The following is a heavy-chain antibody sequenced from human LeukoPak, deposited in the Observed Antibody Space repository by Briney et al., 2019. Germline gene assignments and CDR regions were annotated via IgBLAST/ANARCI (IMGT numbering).Heavy chain of an antibody. CDR2: IVSGGNT. CDR3: AKETGDNDAFDI. Sequence: GGSLRLSCVASGSTFNTYAMSCVRQAPGKGLEWVSAIVSGGNTYYADSVKGRFTISRDNSKNTVYLEMNGLRVEDTAIYYCAKETGDNDAFDIWGQGTMVTVSS. D-gene: IGHD3-10*01. V-gene: IGHV3-23*01. CDR1: GSTFNTYA. J-gene: IGHJ3*02.